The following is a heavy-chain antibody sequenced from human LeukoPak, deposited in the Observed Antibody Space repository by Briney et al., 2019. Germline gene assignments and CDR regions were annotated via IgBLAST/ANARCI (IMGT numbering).Heavy chain of an antibody. V-gene: IGHV4-38-2*01. D-gene: IGHD3-22*01. CDR3: GRHRSSGYYAPFDY. CDR1: GYSITSGYY. Sequence: SETLSLTCAVSGYSITSGYYWGWTGPPPGKGLEWIGRLYHSGSTYYNPSLKSRVTISVDTSKNQFSLKVTSVTAADTAVYYCGRHRSSGYYAPFDYWGQGTLVTVSS. J-gene: IGHJ4*02. CDR2: LYHSGST.